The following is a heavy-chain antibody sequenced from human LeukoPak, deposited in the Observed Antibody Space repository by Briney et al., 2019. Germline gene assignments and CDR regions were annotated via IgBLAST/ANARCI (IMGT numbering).Heavy chain of an antibody. CDR1: GFTISEYW. V-gene: IGHV3-74*01. J-gene: IGHJ5*02. CDR2: TDIDGSST. Sequence: GGSLRLSCAASGFTISEYWMHWVRQAPGKGLVWVSRTDIDGSSTIYADSVRGRFTISRDSSKNTLYLQMNSLIAEDTAVYYCARDIPHRRLHPWGQGTPVT. D-gene: IGHD2-21*01. CDR3: ARDIPHRRLHP.